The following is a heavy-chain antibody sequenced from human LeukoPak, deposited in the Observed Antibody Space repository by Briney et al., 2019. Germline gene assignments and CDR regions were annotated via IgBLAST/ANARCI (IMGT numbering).Heavy chain of an antibody. Sequence: ASVKVSCKVSGYTLTDLSMHWVRQAPGKGLEWMGGFDPEDGERIYAQKFQGRVTKTEDTSTDTAYMELSSLRSEDTAVYYCATEDAGYSGYDYLFDYWGQGTLVTVSS. CDR1: GYTLTDLS. J-gene: IGHJ4*02. V-gene: IGHV1-24*01. D-gene: IGHD5-12*01. CDR3: ATEDAGYSGYDYLFDY. CDR2: FDPEDGER.